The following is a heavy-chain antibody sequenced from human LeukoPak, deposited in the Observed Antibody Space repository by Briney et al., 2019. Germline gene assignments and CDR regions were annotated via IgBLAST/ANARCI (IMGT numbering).Heavy chain of an antibody. Sequence: ASVKVSCKASGYTFTSYDINWVRQATGQGLEWMGIINPSGGSTSYAQKFQGRVTMTRDTSTSTVYMELSSLRSEDTAVYYCARTSITIFGVVPTEGGLAPVDYWGQGTLVTVSS. J-gene: IGHJ4*02. CDR3: ARTSITIFGVVPTEGGLAPVDY. CDR2: INPSGGST. CDR1: GYTFTSYD. V-gene: IGHV1-46*01. D-gene: IGHD3-3*01.